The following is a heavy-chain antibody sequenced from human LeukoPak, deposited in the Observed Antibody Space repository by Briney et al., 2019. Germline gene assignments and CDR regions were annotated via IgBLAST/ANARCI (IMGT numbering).Heavy chain of an antibody. CDR2: ISSSGSTI. Sequence: GGSLRLSCVASGFIFSNYEMIWARQAPGKGLEWVSYISSSGSTIYYADSVKGRFTISRDNAKNSLYLQMNSLRAEDTAVYYCAELGITMIGGVWGKGTTVTISS. D-gene: IGHD3-10*02. CDR3: AELGITMIGGV. V-gene: IGHV3-48*03. CDR1: GFIFSNYE. J-gene: IGHJ6*04.